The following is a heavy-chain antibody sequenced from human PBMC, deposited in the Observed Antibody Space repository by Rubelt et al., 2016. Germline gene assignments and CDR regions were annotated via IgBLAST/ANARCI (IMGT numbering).Heavy chain of an antibody. D-gene: IGHD3-10*01. CDR3: AREGSASAPTLFPLVSCENSPSDTSSVAVGCLAQDF. V-gene: IGHV4-31*03. J-gene: IGHJ2*01. Sequence: QVQLQESGPGLVKPSQTLSLTCTVSGGSISSGGYYWSWIRQHPGKGLEWIGYIYYSGSTNYNPSLKSRVTISVDTSKNQFSLKLSSVTAADTAVYYCAREGSASAPTLFPLVSCENSPSDTSSVAVGCLAQDF. CDR2: IYYSGST. CDR1: GGSISSGGYY.